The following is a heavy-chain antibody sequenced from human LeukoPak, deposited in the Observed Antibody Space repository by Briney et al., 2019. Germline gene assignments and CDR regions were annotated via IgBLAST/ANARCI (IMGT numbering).Heavy chain of an antibody. CDR3: ARVDRRGYSDYTAILPDY. D-gene: IGHD5-12*01. V-gene: IGHV5-51*01. CDR1: GYNFISNW. Sequence: GESLKISCQGSGYNFISNWIGWVRQTPGKGLEFLWIIYPHDSSTIYSPSFQGQVTVSVDKSITTAYLQLNSLKSSDTGMYYCARVDRRGYSDYTAILPDYWGQGTLVTVSS. J-gene: IGHJ4*02. CDR2: IYPHDSST.